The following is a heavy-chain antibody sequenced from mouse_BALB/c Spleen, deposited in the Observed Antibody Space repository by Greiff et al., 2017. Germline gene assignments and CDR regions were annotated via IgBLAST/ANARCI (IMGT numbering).Heavy chain of an antibody. CDR2: INPSSGYT. CDR3: ARGGDYERGVFFDY. V-gene: IGHV1-4*01. CDR1: GYTFTSYT. Sequence: QVTLKESGAELARPGASVKMSCKASGYTFTSYTMHWVKQRPGQGLEWIGYINPSSGYTNYNQKFKDKATLTADKSSSTAYMQLSSLTSEDSAVYYCARGGDYERGVFFDYWGQGTTLTVSS. J-gene: IGHJ2*01. D-gene: IGHD2-4*01.